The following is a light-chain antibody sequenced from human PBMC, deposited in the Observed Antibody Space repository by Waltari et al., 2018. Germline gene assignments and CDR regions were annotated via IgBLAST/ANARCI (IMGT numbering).Light chain of an antibody. CDR1: SSDVGAYNY. CDR3: SSYISSSTLEL. J-gene: IGLJ2*01. V-gene: IGLV2-14*03. CDR2: DVS. Sequence: QSALTQPASVSGSPGQSITISCPGTSSDVGAYNYVSWYQQHPGKAPKLIIFDVSNRPSGVSNLFSVSKPGNPASLTSSWLQAEDEADYYCSSYISSSTLELFGGGTSLTVL.